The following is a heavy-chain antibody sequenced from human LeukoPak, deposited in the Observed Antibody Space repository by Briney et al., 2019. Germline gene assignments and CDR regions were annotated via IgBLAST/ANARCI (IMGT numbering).Heavy chain of an antibody. Sequence: ASVKVSCKASGYTFTGYYMHWVRQAPGQGLEWMGWINPNSGGTNYQGRVTMTRDTSISTAYMELSRLRSDDTAVYYCARARSDILTGHPFDYWGQGTLVTVSS. V-gene: IGHV1-2*02. CDR1: GYTFTGYY. J-gene: IGHJ4*02. D-gene: IGHD3-9*01. CDR3: ARARSDILTGHPFDY. CDR2: INPNSGGT.